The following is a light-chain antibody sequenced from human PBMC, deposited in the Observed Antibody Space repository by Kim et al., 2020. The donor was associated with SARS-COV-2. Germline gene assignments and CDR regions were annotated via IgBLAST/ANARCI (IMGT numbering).Light chain of an antibody. V-gene: IGLV2-23*02. CDR3: CSHAGRIMWV. Sequence: QAALTQPASVSGSPGQSITISCTGTSSDVGSYDFVSWYQQHPGKAPKALIYEVSKRPSGVSNRFSASKSGNTASLTISGLQTEDEADYYCCSHAGRIMWVFGGGTKVTVL. CDR1: SSDVGSYDF. CDR2: EVS. J-gene: IGLJ3*02.